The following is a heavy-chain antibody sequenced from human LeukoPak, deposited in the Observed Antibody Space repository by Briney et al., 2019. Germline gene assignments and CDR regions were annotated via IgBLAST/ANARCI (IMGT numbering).Heavy chain of an antibody. V-gene: IGHV4-39*01. D-gene: IGHD1-20*01. CDR2: IYYSGST. J-gene: IGHJ4*02. CDR1: GGSISSGSYY. Sequence: SETLCLTCTVSGGSISSGSYYWGWIRQPPGEGLEWIGSIYYSGSTYYNPSLKSRVTISVDTAKNQFSLRLSSVTAADTAVYYCARHFRYGWNEPFGYWGQGSLVTVSS. CDR3: ARHFRYGWNEPFGY.